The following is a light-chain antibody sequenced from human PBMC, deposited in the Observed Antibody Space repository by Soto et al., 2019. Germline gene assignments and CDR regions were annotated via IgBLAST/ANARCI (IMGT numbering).Light chain of an antibody. Sequence: HSVLGQPPSVSAAPRQRVTISCSGSSSNIGGNSVSLYQQLPGTAPRLLIYDDNKRPSGIPDRFSGSKSGTSATLGITGFQTGDEADYYCGSWDSSLSAYVFGTGTKV. CDR2: DDN. CDR1: SSNIGGNS. V-gene: IGLV1-51*01. CDR3: GSWDSSLSAYV. J-gene: IGLJ1*01.